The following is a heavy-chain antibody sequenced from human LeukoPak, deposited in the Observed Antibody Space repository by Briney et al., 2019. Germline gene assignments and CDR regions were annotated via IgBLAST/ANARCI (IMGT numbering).Heavy chain of an antibody. CDR1: GFTFSSYS. CDR3: AKDGLITFGGVIGRGSYFDY. J-gene: IGHJ4*02. Sequence: GGSLRLSCAASGFTFSSYSMNWVRQAPGKGLEWVSSISSSSSYIYYADSVRGRFTISRDNAKNSLYLQMNSLRAEDAAVYYCAKDGLITFGGVIGRGSYFDYWGQGTLVTVSS. D-gene: IGHD3-16*02. CDR2: ISSSSSYI. V-gene: IGHV3-21*04.